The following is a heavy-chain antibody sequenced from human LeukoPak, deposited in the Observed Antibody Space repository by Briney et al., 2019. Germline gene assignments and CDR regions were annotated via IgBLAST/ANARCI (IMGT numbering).Heavy chain of an antibody. CDR3: AKAGRESLRYFDWLWDY. Sequence: GRSLRLSCAASGFTFSSYGMHWVRQAPGNGLEWVAVISYDGTYKYYADSVKGRFTISRDNSKNTLYLQMNSLRAEDTAVYYCAKAGRESLRYFDWLWDYWGQGTLVTVSS. CDR1: GFTFSSYG. CDR2: ISYDGTYK. D-gene: IGHD3-9*01. V-gene: IGHV3-30*18. J-gene: IGHJ4*02.